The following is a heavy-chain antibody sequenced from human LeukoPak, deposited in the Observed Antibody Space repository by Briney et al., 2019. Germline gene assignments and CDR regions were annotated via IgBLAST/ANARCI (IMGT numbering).Heavy chain of an antibody. J-gene: IGHJ4*02. CDR3: ARRVGGTPEY. CDR2: IGTDGRGR. CDR1: EFTFNIYA. V-gene: IGHV3-23*01. Sequence: GGSLRLSCAASEFTFNIYAMTWVRQAPGKGLEWVSAIGTDGRGRDYADSVRGRFIISRDNSRGTVYLQMNSLTAKDTARYFCARRVGGTPEYWGPGTVVTVSS. D-gene: IGHD1-26*01.